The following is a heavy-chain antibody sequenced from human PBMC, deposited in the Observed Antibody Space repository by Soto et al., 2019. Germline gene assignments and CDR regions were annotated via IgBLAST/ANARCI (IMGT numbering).Heavy chain of an antibody. CDR1: GYSFTSYW. D-gene: IGHD6-6*01. V-gene: IGHV5-51*01. J-gene: IGHJ4*02. Sequence: GESLKISCNGSGYSFTSYWIGWVRQMPGKGLEWMGIIYPGDSDTRYRPSFQGQVTISADKSISTAYLQWSSLKASDTAMYYCATAGWYSSSYNDYWGQGTLVTVYS. CDR3: ATAGWYSSSYNDY. CDR2: IYPGDSDT.